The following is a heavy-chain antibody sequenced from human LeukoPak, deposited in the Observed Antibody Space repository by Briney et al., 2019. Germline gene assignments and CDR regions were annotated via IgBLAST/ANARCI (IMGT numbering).Heavy chain of an antibody. D-gene: IGHD6-19*01. Sequence: GGSLRLSCAASGFTFSSYSMNWVRQAPGKGLEWVSYISSSSSTIYYADSVKGRFTISRDNAKNSLYLQMNSLRAEDTAVYYCARDGGADSSGWYSYYWGQGTLVTVSS. V-gene: IGHV3-48*01. CDR1: GFTFSSYS. CDR2: ISSSSSTI. CDR3: ARDGGADSSGWYSYY. J-gene: IGHJ4*02.